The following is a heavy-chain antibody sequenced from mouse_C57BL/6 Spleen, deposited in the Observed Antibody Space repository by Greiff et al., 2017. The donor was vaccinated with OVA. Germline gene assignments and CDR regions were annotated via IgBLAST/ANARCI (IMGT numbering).Heavy chain of an antibody. CDR2: ISNGGGST. Sequence: DVMLVESGGGLVQPGGSLKLSCAASGFTFSDYYMYWVRQTPEKRLEWVAYISNGGGSTYYPDTVKGRFTISRDNAKNTLYLQMSRLKSEDTAMYYCASPYYGSSPWFAYWGQGTLVTVSA. D-gene: IGHD1-1*01. V-gene: IGHV5-12*01. CDR3: ASPYYGSSPWFAY. CDR1: GFTFSDYY. J-gene: IGHJ3*01.